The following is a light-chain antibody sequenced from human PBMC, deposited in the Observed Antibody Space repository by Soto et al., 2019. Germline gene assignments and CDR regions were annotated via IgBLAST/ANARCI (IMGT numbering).Light chain of an antibody. CDR1: QSVSSN. CDR3: QQYDNWPLT. Sequence: EIVMTQSPDTLSVSPGERATLSCRASQSVSSNLARYQQKSGQTPRLLIYGASTRATDIPARFSGSGSGTEFTLTISSLQSEDFAVYYCQQYDNWPLTFGGGTKVEIK. V-gene: IGKV3-15*01. J-gene: IGKJ4*01. CDR2: GAS.